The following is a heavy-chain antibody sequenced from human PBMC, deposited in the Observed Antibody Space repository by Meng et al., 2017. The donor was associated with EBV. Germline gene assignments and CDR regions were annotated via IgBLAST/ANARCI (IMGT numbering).Heavy chain of an antibody. D-gene: IGHD2-2*01. J-gene: IGHJ4*02. CDR3: TRMSSPLDY. Sequence: ELQLVASWGGLGQPRGSLKLSCAASGFTFSGSAMHWVRQASGKGLEWVGRIRSKAKSYATAYAASVQGRFTISRDDSKNTAYLQMNSLKTEDTAVYYCTRMSSPLDYWGQGTLVTVSS. V-gene: IGHV3-73*02. CDR2: IRSKAKSYAT. CDR1: GFTFSGSA.